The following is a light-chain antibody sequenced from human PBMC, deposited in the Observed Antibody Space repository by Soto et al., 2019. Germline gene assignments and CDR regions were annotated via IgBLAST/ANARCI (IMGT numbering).Light chain of an antibody. Sequence: QLVLTQPASVSGSPGQSITISCTGTSSDVGGYNYVSWYQHHPGKAPKLIIYEVSNRPSGVSHRFSASKSGNTASLTISGRQTEDEADYCCSSHTTSSTLVVFGGGTKVTVL. CDR1: SSDVGGYNY. CDR3: SSHTTSSTLVV. CDR2: EVS. J-gene: IGLJ3*02. V-gene: IGLV2-14*01.